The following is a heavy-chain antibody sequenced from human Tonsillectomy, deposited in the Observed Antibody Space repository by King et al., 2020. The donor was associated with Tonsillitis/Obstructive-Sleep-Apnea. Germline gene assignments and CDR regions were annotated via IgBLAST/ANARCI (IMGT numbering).Heavy chain of an antibody. V-gene: IGHV3-23*04. D-gene: IGHD6-6*01. CDR2: ISGSGGST. CDR3: AKELEFDEAGGQLVQSARFDY. Sequence: VQLVESGGGLVQPGGSLRLSCAASGFSFSNYAMSWVRQAPGKGLEWVSGISGSGGSTYYADSLKGRFTISRDHSKNTLYLQMNSLRAEDTAVYYCAKELEFDEAGGQLVQSARFDYWGHGTLVTVSS. CDR1: GFSFSNYA. J-gene: IGHJ4*01.